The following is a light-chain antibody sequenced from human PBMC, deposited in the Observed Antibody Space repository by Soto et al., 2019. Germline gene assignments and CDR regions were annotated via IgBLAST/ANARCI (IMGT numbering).Light chain of an antibody. CDR1: QDLTNF. J-gene: IGKJ2*01. V-gene: IGKV1-33*01. Sequence: DIQMTQSPTSLTASVGDRVTISCQARQDLTNFLNGYQQKPGEAPKLLIYDTTTLEEGVPSRFSRGGSGTDFTVTINGLQPEDAAIESCQQYVNLPYTFGQGTKLEIK. CDR3: QQYVNLPYT. CDR2: DTT.